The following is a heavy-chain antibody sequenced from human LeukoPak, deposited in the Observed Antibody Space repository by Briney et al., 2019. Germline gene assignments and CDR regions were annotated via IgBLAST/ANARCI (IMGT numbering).Heavy chain of an antibody. CDR3: AKAHEDYYDTSGNFDY. D-gene: IGHD3-22*01. J-gene: IGHJ4*02. V-gene: IGHV3-23*01. CDR1: GFTFGTYS. Sequence: AGGSLRLSCAASGFTFGTYSMSWVRQAPGKGLEWVSTITRSGSRTFYADSVKGRFTFSRDNSKNTPYLQMNSLRAEDTAVYYCAKAHEDYYDTSGNFDYWGQGTLVTVST. CDR2: ITRSGSRT.